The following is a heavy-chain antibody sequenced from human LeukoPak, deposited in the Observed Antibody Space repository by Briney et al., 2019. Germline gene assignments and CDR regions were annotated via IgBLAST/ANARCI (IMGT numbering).Heavy chain of an antibody. CDR2: IYYSGST. Sequence: SETLSLTCTVSGGSISSSSYYWGWIRQPPGKGLEWIGSIYYSGSTYYNPSLKSRVTISVDTSKNQFSLKLSSVTAADTAVYYCARVSRITIFGVVSVGYMDVWGKGTTVTVSS. J-gene: IGHJ6*03. CDR1: GGSISSSSYY. D-gene: IGHD3-3*01. CDR3: ARVSRITIFGVVSVGYMDV. V-gene: IGHV4-39*07.